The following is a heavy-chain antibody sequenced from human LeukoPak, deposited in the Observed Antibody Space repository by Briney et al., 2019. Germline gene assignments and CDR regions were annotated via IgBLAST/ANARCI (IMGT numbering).Heavy chain of an antibody. CDR2: ISSNGGST. J-gene: IGHJ6*02. Sequence: PGGSLRLSCAASQFTFSDYTMNWVRQAPGKGLEYVSAISSNGGSTYYADSVKGRFTISRDNSKNTLYLQMSSLRAEDTAVYYCVKGGRGLYYYGMDVWGQGTTVTVSS. V-gene: IGHV3-64D*06. CDR3: VKGGRGLYYYGMDV. CDR1: QFTFSDYT.